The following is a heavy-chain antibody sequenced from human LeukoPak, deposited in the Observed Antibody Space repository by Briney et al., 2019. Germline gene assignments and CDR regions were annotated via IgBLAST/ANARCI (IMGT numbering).Heavy chain of an antibody. V-gene: IGHV3-23*01. CDR3: AKGGLWFGKNDY. D-gene: IGHD3-10*01. J-gene: IGHJ4*02. CDR1: GFTFSTYA. Sequence: GGSLRLSCAASGFTFSTYAMSWVHQAPGKGLEWVSAISGSGDSTYYADSVKGRFTISRDNSKDTLYLQMNSLRAEDTAVYYCAKGGLWFGKNDYWGQGTLVTVSS. CDR2: ISGSGDST.